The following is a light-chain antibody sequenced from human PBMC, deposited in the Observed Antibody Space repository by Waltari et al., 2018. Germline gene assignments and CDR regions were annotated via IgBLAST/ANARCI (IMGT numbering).Light chain of an antibody. CDR1: RGSIDSNY. CDR3: LSFDNTLWV. J-gene: IGLJ3*02. CDR2: DDY. V-gene: IGLV6-57*01. Sequence: FMLTQPHSVSESPGKTVTISCTRTRGSIDSNYVQWYQQRPGRSPTTVIYDDYQRPSGVPTRFSASIDSASNSASLTIAGLTTEDEADYYCLSFDNTLWVFGGGTKLTVL.